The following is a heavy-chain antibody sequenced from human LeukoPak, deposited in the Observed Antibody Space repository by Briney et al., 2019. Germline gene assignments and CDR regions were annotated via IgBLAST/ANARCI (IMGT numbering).Heavy chain of an antibody. CDR2: TYYSGNT. V-gene: IGHV4-31*03. D-gene: IGHD2-2*01. J-gene: IGHJ5*01. Sequence: SETLSLTCTVSGDFIIGAPYYWSWVRQHPGKGLEWIAYTYYSGNTYDNPSLKSRVNLSVDTSNNQFSLNLSSVTAADTAVYYCARVVGRTSWFGSWGQGTRVTVSS. CDR1: GDFIIGAPYY. CDR3: ARVVGRTSWFGS.